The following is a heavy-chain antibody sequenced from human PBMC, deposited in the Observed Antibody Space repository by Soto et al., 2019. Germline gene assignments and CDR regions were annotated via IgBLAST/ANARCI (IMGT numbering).Heavy chain of an antibody. J-gene: IGHJ6*02. CDR3: ARTTAAGKYYYGMDV. Sequence: GESLKISCKGSGYSFTSYWIGWARQMPGKGLEWMGIIYPGDSDTRYSLSFQGQATISADKSISTAYLQWSSLKASDTAMYYCARTTAAGKYYYGMDVWGQGTTVTVSS. CDR1: GYSFTSYW. CDR2: IYPGDSDT. V-gene: IGHV5-51*01. D-gene: IGHD6-13*01.